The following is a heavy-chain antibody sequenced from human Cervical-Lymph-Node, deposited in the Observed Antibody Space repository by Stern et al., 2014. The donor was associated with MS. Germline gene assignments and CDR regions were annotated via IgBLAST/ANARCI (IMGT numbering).Heavy chain of an antibody. V-gene: IGHV3-73*01. CDR1: GFTFSGSA. CDR2: IRNKTNNYAT. CDR3: TPHDY. Sequence: VQLVQSGGGLVQPGGSLKLSCAASGFTFSGSAIHWVRQASGKGLEWVGRIRNKTNNYATTYAASVKGRFTISRDDSKNTAYLQMDSLKTEDTAVYYCTPHDYWGQGTLVTVSS. J-gene: IGHJ4*02.